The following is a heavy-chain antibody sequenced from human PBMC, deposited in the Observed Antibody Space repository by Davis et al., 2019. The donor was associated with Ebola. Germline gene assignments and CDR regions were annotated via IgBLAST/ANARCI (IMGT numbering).Heavy chain of an antibody. CDR1: GYTFTGYY. CDR3: ARGIVYSYGSNYYGMDV. J-gene: IGHJ6*02. D-gene: IGHD5-18*01. CDR2: INPNSGGT. V-gene: IGHV1-2*04. Sequence: ASVKVSCKASGYTFTGYYMHWVRQAPEQGLEWMGWINPNSGGTNYAQKFQGWVTMTRDTSISTAYMELSRLRSDDTAVYYCARGIVYSYGSNYYGMDVWGQGTTVTVSS.